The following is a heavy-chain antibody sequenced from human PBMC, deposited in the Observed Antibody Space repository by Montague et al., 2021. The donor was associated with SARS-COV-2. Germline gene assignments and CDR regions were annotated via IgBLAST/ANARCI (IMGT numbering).Heavy chain of an antibody. D-gene: IGHD4-11*01. CDR1: GGSFSGYY. Sequence: SETLSLTCAVYGGSFSGYYWSWIRQPPGKGLEWIGEINHSGSTNYNPSLKSRVTISVDTSKNQFSLKLSSVTAADTAVYYCARARSVPTFFLGFRVAMDVWGQGTTVTVSS. CDR3: ARARSVPTFFLGFRVAMDV. J-gene: IGHJ6*02. CDR2: INHSGST. V-gene: IGHV4-34*01.